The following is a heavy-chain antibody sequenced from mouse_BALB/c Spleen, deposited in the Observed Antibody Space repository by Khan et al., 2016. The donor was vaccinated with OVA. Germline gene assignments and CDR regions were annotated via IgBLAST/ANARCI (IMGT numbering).Heavy chain of an antibody. D-gene: IGHD2-12*01. Sequence: EVQLQESGPSLVKPSQTLSLTCSVTGDSITSGFWNWIRKFPGNKFEYLGYITYSGNIYYNPSLKSRISITRDTSKSQYYLQLNSVTTEDTATYYCARSYDSWAMDYWGQGTSVTVSS. CDR3: ARSYDSWAMDY. V-gene: IGHV3-8*02. CDR2: ITYSGNI. J-gene: IGHJ4*01. CDR1: GDSITSGF.